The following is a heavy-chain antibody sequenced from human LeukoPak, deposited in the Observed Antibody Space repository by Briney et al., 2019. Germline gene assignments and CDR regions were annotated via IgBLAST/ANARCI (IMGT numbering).Heavy chain of an antibody. D-gene: IGHD2-15*01. CDR3: ARDGCGGSCFHYYYYYMDV. V-gene: IGHV4-61*02. Sequence: SQTLSLTCTVSGVSISSGSYYWSWIRPPAGKGLEWIGRIYTSGSTNYNPSLNSRVTISIDTSKNQFSLKLSSVTAAGTAVYYCARDGCGGSCFHYYYYYMDVWGKGTTVTISS. J-gene: IGHJ6*03. CDR2: IYTSGST. CDR1: GVSISSGSYY.